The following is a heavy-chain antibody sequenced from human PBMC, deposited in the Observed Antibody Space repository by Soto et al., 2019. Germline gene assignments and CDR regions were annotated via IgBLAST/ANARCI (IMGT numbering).Heavy chain of an antibody. D-gene: IGHD6-13*01. J-gene: IGHJ4*02. CDR3: ASGASRWYPYFFDS. Sequence: QAQVVQSGAKVRKPGSSVKLSCKASEGTFNSYAIAWVRQAPGQGLEWMGGIIPYYNTLNYAQKFQDRVTITADDSTNTVYMELSSLRSDDTALYFCASGASRWYPYFFDSWAQGTLVTVSS. V-gene: IGHV1-69*01. CDR2: IIPYYNTL. CDR1: EGTFNSYA.